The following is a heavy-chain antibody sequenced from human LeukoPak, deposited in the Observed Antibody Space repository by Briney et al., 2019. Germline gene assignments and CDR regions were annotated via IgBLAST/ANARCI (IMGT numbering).Heavy chain of an antibody. CDR2: ISYGGHNK. V-gene: IGHV3-30*04. Sequence: GSLRLSCVASGFTFSNYAMHWVRQAPGKGLEWVAVISYGGHNKYYADSVKGRFTISRDNSKNTLYLQMNSLRAEDTAVYYCAKDLNYWGQGTLVTVSS. J-gene: IGHJ4*02. CDR3: AKDLNY. CDR1: GFTFSNYA.